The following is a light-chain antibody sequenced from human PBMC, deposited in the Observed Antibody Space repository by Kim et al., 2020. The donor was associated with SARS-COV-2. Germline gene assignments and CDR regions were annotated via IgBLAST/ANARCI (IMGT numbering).Light chain of an antibody. V-gene: IGKV3-15*01. J-gene: IGKJ4*01. CDR3: QQYNNWLPLT. Sequence: SPGENANLSCRASKSVSSNLAWYQQKPGQAPRHLIYGASTRATGIPARFSGSRSGTEFTLTISSLQSEDFAVYYCQQYNNWLPLTFGGGTKVDIK. CDR1: KSVSSN. CDR2: GAS.